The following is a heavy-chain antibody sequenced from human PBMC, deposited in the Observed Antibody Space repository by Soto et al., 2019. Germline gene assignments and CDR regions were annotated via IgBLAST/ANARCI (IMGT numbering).Heavy chain of an antibody. V-gene: IGHV3-9*01. J-gene: IGHJ4*02. CDR3: AKSHRVVAATPDY. CDR1: GFTFSSYA. CDR2: ISWNSASK. Sequence: EVQLLESGGGLVQPGGSLRLSCAASGFTFSSYAMGWVRQAPGKGLEWVSGISWNSASKGYADSVKGRFTISRDNAKKSLYLQINSLRAEDTALYYCAKSHRVVAATPDYWGQGTRVTVSP. D-gene: IGHD2-15*01.